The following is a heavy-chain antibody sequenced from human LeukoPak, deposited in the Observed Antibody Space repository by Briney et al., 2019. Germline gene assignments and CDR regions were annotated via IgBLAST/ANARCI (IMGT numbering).Heavy chain of an antibody. CDR3: ARDRCSSTSCYFGPTDY. CDR1: GFTLSSYA. V-gene: IGHV3-21*05. Sequence: GGSLRLSCAASGFTLSSYAMTWVRQAPGKGLEWVSYISSSSSHTNYADSVKGRFTISRDNAKNSLYLQMNSLRAEDTAVYYCARDRCSSTSCYFGPTDYWGQGTLVTVSS. D-gene: IGHD2-2*01. J-gene: IGHJ4*02. CDR2: ISSSSSHT.